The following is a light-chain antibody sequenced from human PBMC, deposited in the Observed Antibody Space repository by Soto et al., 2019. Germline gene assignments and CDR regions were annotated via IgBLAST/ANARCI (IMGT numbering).Light chain of an antibody. Sequence: QAVVTQSPSVSAAPGQKVTISCSGSSSNIGNNYVSWYQQLPGTAPKLLIYDNNKRPSGIPDPFSGSKSGTSGTLDITGLQTGDEADYYCATWDGSLPGEVFGGGTKLTVL. CDR1: SSNIGNNY. CDR3: ATWDGSLPGEV. CDR2: DNN. J-gene: IGLJ2*01. V-gene: IGLV1-51*01.